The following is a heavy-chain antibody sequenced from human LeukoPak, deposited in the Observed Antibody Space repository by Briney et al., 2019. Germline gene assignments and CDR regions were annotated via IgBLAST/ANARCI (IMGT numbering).Heavy chain of an antibody. J-gene: IGHJ3*02. V-gene: IGHV4-34*01. CDR1: GITFSIYN. D-gene: IGHD6-13*01. Sequence: GSLRLSCAASGITFSIYNMNWVRQAPGKGLEWIGEINHSGSTNYNPSLKSRVTISVDTSKNQFSLKLSSVTAADTAVYYCASPYSSSWYDAFDIWGQGTMVTVSS. CDR2: INHSGST. CDR3: ASPYSSSWYDAFDI.